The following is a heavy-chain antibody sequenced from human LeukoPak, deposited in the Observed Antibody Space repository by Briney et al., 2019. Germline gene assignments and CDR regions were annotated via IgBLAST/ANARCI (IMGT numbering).Heavy chain of an antibody. D-gene: IGHD5-18*01. Sequence: ASVKVSCKASGYTFTSYGISWVRQAPGQGLEWMGWISTYNGNTNYAQKLQGRVTMTTDTSTSTAYMELRSLRAEDTAVYSCAKLPVDTGVNYWGQGTLVTVSS. V-gene: IGHV1-18*01. CDR3: AKLPVDTGVNY. CDR2: ISTYNGNT. CDR1: GYTFTSYG. J-gene: IGHJ4*02.